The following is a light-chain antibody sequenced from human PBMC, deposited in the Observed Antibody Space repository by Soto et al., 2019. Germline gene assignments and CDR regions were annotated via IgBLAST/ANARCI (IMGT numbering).Light chain of an antibody. CDR1: QSVSSY. Sequence: EIVLTQSPATLSLSPGERATLSCRASQSVSSYLAWYQQKPGQAPRLLIYDASNRATGIPARFSGGGSGTDVTLTVSSLEPEDFAVYYCQQGFNWPRFTFGQGTKLEIK. V-gene: IGKV3-11*01. CDR3: QQGFNWPRFT. CDR2: DAS. J-gene: IGKJ2*01.